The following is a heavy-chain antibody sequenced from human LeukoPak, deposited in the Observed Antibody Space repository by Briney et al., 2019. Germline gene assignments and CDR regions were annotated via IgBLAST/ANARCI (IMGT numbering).Heavy chain of an antibody. V-gene: IGHV1-2*02. CDR2: ISTNYGVT. D-gene: IGHD2-2*01. J-gene: IGHJ4*02. CDR3: AKPNCSSNSCPFDY. Sequence: ASVKLSCKASGYSFSDYYIHWVRQAPGQGMEWEGGISTNYGVTYSAQKFQGRVTMTMDTSISTAYIELNRLRSDDTALYFCAKPNCSSNSCPFDYWGQGTLVTVSS. CDR1: GYSFSDYY.